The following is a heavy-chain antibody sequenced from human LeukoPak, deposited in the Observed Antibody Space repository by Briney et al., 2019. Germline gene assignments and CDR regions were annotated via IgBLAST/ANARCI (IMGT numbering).Heavy chain of an antibody. CDR3: AKTPNAFVRGGYYFDS. V-gene: IGHV4-34*01. D-gene: IGHD6-6*01. CDR1: GGSFSGYY. CDR2: INHSGST. J-gene: IGHJ4*02. Sequence: SETLSRTCAVYGGSFSGYYWNWIRQSPGKGLEWIGEINHSGSTNYNPSLKSRVTISVDTSKNQLSLKLSSVTAADTAVYYCAKTPNAFVRGGYYFDSWGQGTLVTVSS.